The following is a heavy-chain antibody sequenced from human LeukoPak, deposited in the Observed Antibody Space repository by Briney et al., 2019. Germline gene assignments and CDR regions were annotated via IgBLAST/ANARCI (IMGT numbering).Heavy chain of an antibody. Sequence: GGSLRLSCAASGFTFDDYGMSWVRQAPGKGLEWVSFIYSDNTHYSDSVKGRSTISGDNSKNTLYLQMNSLRAEDTAVYYCARRAGAYSHPYDYWGQGTLVTVSS. D-gene: IGHD4/OR15-4a*01. CDR1: GFTFDDYG. CDR2: IYSDNT. CDR3: ARRAGAYSHPYDY. V-gene: IGHV3-53*01. J-gene: IGHJ4*02.